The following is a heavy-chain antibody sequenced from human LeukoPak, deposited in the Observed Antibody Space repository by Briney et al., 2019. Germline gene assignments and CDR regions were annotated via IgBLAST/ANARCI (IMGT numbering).Heavy chain of an antibody. Sequence: GGSLRLSCAASGFTFSNYAMSWVRQAPGKGLEWVSVISGSGSSTYYADSVKGRFTVSRDNAKNSLYLQMNSLRAEDTAVYYCARESVATIEVDVWGKGTTVTVSS. V-gene: IGHV3-23*01. CDR1: GFTFSNYA. CDR2: ISGSGSST. CDR3: ARESVATIEVDV. D-gene: IGHD5-12*01. J-gene: IGHJ6*04.